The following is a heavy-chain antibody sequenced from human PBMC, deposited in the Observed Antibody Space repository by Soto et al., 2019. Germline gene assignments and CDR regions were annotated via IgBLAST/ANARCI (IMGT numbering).Heavy chain of an antibody. J-gene: IGHJ4*02. CDR3: ATMGTPATGLYYFDY. CDR1: GASISSFY. V-gene: IGHV4-30-4*01. CDR2: ISYSGST. Sequence: SETLSLTCTVSGASISSFYWSWIRQPPGKGLEWIGFISYSGSTYYNASLKSRFTISVDTSKNQFSLNLSFVTAADTAVYYCATMGTPATGLYYFDYGGQGPLV. D-gene: IGHD1-7*01.